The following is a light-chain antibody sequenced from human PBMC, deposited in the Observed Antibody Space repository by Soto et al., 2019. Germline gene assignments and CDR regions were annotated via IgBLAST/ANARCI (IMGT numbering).Light chain of an antibody. V-gene: IGKV3-15*01. Sequence: IVMTKSPATLSVSPGERATLSCRASQRVSSNVAWYQQKPGQAPRLLLYGASARATGVPARFSGSGSGTQFTLTISSLQSEDFAVYFCQQYNNWPWTFGQGTKVDIK. CDR3: QQYNNWPWT. J-gene: IGKJ1*01. CDR1: QRVSSN. CDR2: GAS.